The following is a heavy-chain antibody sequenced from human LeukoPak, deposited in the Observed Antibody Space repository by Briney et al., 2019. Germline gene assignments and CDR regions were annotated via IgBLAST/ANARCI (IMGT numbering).Heavy chain of an antibody. Sequence: ASVKVSCKASGDTFSSYAISWVQQAPGQGLEWMGGIIPMFASANYAQKFQGRATITADESTSTAYMELSSLRSEDTAVYYCARAPLGYCSGGSCYFYMDVWGSGTTVTISS. CDR1: GDTFSSYA. J-gene: IGHJ6*03. V-gene: IGHV1-69*13. D-gene: IGHD2-15*01. CDR3: ARAPLGYCSGGSCYFYMDV. CDR2: IIPMFASA.